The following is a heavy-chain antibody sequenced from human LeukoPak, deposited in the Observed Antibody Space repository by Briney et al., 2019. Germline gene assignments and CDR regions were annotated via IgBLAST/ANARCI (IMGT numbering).Heavy chain of an antibody. CDR1: GDSISSSSFF. D-gene: IGHD1-26*01. CDR2: VYSENT. J-gene: IGHJ6*03. CDR3: ARGLEVRARVGYHYYMDV. Sequence: PSETLSLTCTVSGDSISSSSFFWGWIRQPPGKGLEWIGAVYSENTYYNPSLKSRVSISVDTSKNQFSLTMSSVTAADTAVYFCARGLEVRARVGYHYYMDVWGKGTTVTVSS. V-gene: IGHV4-39*07.